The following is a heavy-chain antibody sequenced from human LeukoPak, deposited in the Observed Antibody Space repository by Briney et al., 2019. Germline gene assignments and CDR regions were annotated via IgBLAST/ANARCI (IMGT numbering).Heavy chain of an antibody. CDR3: ARRRITRLDYYYYYYMDV. D-gene: IGHD3-3*01. CDR2: ISVYNGDT. Sequence: ASVKVSCKASNYTFHSYGITWVRQAPGKGLEWMGWISVYNGDTDYAQQFQDRVTMTAGTSTNTAYLELRNLRSDDRAVYYCARRRITRLDYYYYYYMDVWGKGTTVTVSS. CDR1: NYTFHSYG. V-gene: IGHV1-18*01. J-gene: IGHJ6*03.